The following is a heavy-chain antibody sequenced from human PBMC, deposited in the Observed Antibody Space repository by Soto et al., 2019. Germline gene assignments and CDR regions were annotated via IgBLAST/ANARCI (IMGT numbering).Heavy chain of an antibody. CDR2: IYYSGST. J-gene: IGHJ5*02. CDR3: ARYYDSSGYYGP. CDR1: GVSINSYY. D-gene: IGHD3-22*01. V-gene: IGHV4-59*01. Sequence: SETLSLTCTVSGVSINSYYWSWIRQPPGKGLEWITYIYYSGSTNSNPSLKSRVTISVDMSKNQFSLKLSSVTAADTAVYYCARYYDSSGYYGPRGQGTLVTVSS.